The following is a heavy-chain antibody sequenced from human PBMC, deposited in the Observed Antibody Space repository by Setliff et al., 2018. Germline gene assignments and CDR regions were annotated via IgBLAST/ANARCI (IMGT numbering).Heavy chain of an antibody. Sequence: PGESLKISCGASGFTFSSYAMSWVRQAPGKGLEWVSAISGGATRTYYAASVKGRFTISRDTSKNTLYVQMNDLRAEDTAVYYCARSPQYDTWYFDLWGRGTLVTVSS. CDR1: GFTFSSYA. V-gene: IGHV3-23*01. CDR3: ARSPQYDTWYFDL. J-gene: IGHJ2*01. CDR2: ISGGATRT. D-gene: IGHD3-22*01.